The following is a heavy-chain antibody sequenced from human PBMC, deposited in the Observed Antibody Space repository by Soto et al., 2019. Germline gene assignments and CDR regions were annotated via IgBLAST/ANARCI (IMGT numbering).Heavy chain of an antibody. Sequence: QVQLRQSGPGLVKPSGTLSLSCAVSGGSISSTNWWSWVRQSPGKGLEWIGEMYHSGSPTYNPSLGGRSTMSVDKSNNQSPPQLRYVTPADPAVYYWATFPPRMDLAVPPIPTWGQGPLVTVSA. V-gene: IGHV4-4*02. D-gene: IGHD2-2*02. CDR1: GGSISSTNW. CDR2: MYHSGSP. J-gene: IGHJ5*02. CDR3: ATFPPRMDLAVPPIPT.